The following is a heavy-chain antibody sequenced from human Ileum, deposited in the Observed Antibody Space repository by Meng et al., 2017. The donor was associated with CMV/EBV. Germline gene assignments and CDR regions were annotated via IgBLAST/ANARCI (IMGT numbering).Heavy chain of an antibody. CDR1: GFTLSGYA. Sequence: SGFTLSGYAMHWVSQAPGKGLECVAIISYDGSNKYNADAVKGRFTISRDNSKNTLYLQMNSLRAEDTAVYYCARDSDDYDFWSGYSHVWGQGTLVTVSS. CDR3: ARDSDDYDFWSGYSHV. V-gene: IGHV3-30*04. J-gene: IGHJ4*02. CDR2: ISYDGSNK. D-gene: IGHD3-3*01.